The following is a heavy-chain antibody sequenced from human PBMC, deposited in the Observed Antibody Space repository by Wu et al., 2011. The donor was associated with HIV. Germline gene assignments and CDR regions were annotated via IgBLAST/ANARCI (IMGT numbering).Heavy chain of an antibody. CDR3: ARDSLSRPGESGVYFDY. D-gene: IGHD7-27*01. CDR2: INPSGGST. V-gene: IGHV1-46*01. Sequence: QVQLVQSGAEVKKPGASVKVSCKASGYTFTSYYMHWVRQAPGQGLEWMGIINPSGGSTSYAQKFQGRVTMTRDTSTSTVYMELSSLRSEDTAVYYCARDSLSRPGESGVYFDYWGPGEPWVTRLL. J-gene: IGHJ4*02. CDR1: GYTFTSYY.